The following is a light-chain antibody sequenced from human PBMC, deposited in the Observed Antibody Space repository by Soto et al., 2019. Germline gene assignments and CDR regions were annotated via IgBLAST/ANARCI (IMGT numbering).Light chain of an antibody. CDR2: EVV. J-gene: IGLJ1*01. Sequence: QSVLTQPPSASGSPGQSVTISCTGTKNDIGVYDFVSWYQHHPGKAPRLIIYEVVQRPSGVPDRFSGSKSGNTATLTVSGLQAADKADYFCKSYAGSNTYVVGSGTKV. CDR1: KNDIGVYDF. V-gene: IGLV2-8*01. CDR3: KSYAGSNTYV.